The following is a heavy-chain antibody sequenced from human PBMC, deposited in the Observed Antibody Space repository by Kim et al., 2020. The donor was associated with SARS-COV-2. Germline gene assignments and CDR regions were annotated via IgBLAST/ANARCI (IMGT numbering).Heavy chain of an antibody. CDR3: ARDNLLIVDEVATMDY. Sequence: DPVQGRFTISRNNAKHTLYLQMNSLRAEETAVYYCARDNLLIVDEVATMDYWGQGTLVTVSS. D-gene: IGHD5-12*01. J-gene: IGHJ4*02. V-gene: IGHV3-30*07.